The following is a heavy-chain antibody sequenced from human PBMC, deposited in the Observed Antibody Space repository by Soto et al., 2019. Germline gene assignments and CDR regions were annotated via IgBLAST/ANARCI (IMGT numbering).Heavy chain of an antibody. CDR3: PSPGHSSGWPQGFDY. J-gene: IGHJ4*02. Sequence: GGSLRLSCTASGFTFGDYAMSWVRQAPGEGLEWVGFIRSKAYGGTTEYAASVKGRFTISRDDSKSIAYLQMNSLKTEDTAVYYCPSPGHSSGWPQGFDYWGQGTLVTVSS. D-gene: IGHD6-19*01. CDR1: GFTFGDYA. CDR2: IRSKAYGGTT. V-gene: IGHV3-49*04.